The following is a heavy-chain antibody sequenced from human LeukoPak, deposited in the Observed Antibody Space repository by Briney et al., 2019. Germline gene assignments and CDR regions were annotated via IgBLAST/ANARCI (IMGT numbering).Heavy chain of an antibody. CDR1: GFTFSSYD. D-gene: IGHD3-22*01. V-gene: IGHV3-13*01. CDR2: IGTAGDT. CDR3: AKDRSGYYYY. Sequence: PGGSLRLSCAASGFTFSSYDMHWVRQATGKGLEWVSAIGTAGDTYYPGSVKGRFTISRDNSKNTLYPQMNSLRAEDTAVYYCAKDRSGYYYYWGQGTLVTVSS. J-gene: IGHJ4*02.